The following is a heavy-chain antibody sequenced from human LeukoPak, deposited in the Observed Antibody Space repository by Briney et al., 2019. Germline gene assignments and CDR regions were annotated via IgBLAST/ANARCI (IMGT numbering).Heavy chain of an antibody. D-gene: IGHD3-9*01. J-gene: IGHJ4*02. Sequence: GGSLRLSCAASGFTFSSYGMHWVRQAPGKGLEWVALISYHGSNKYYADSVKGRFTISRDNSKNTLYLQMNSLRAEDTAVYYCARDDILTGYYDYWGQGTLVTVSS. V-gene: IGHV3-30*03. CDR3: ARDDILTGYYDY. CDR1: GFTFSSYG. CDR2: ISYHGSNK.